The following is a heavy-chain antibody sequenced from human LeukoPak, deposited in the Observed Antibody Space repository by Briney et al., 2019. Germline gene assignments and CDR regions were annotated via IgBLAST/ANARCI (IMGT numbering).Heavy chain of an antibody. CDR2: ISYDGSNK. Sequence: PGGSPRLSCAAPGFTFSSYAMHWVRQAPGKGLEWVAVISYDGSNKYYADSVKGRFTISRDNSKNTLYLQMNSLRAEDTAVYYCARGVTMIVVVIHDWYFDLWGRGTLVTVSS. CDR1: GFTFSSYA. D-gene: IGHD3-22*01. V-gene: IGHV3-30*04. CDR3: ARGVTMIVVVIHDWYFDL. J-gene: IGHJ2*01.